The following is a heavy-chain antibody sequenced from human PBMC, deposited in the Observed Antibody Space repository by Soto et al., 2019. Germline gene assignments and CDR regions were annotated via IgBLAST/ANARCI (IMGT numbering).Heavy chain of an antibody. CDR2: IYYSGST. D-gene: IGHD2-15*01. CDR3: ARDLGGSSPYYFDY. CDR1: GGSISSSNW. V-gene: IGHV4-4*02. Sequence: PSETLSLTWAVSGGSISSSNWLSWVRQPPGKGLEWIGYIYYSGSTYYNPSLKGRVTISVDTSKNQFSLKLSSVTAADTAVYYCARDLGGSSPYYFDYWGQGTLVTVSS. J-gene: IGHJ4*02.